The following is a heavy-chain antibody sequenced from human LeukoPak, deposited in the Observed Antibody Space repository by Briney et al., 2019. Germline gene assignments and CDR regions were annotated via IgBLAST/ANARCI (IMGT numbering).Heavy chain of an antibody. Sequence: PGGSLRLSCTASGFTFSGYAMSWVRQAPGKGLDWVSGLSGSGASTYYADSVKGRFTISRDNSKTTLYLQMSSLRAEDTAVYYCTKVRSGSSNWALRVFDYWGQGALVTVSS. CDR2: LSGSGAST. D-gene: IGHD4-11*01. V-gene: IGHV3-23*01. J-gene: IGHJ4*02. CDR3: TKVRSGSSNWALRVFDY. CDR1: GFTFSGYA.